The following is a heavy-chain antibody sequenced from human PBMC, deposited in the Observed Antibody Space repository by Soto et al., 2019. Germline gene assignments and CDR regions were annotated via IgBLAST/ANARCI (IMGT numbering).Heavy chain of an antibody. CDR2: VNPNSGKI. Sequence: QVQLAQAGAEVKKPGASVKVSCKASGYTFTNYDINWVRQATGQGPEYMGWVNPNSGKIGYVQKVQGRVTRTSNTSLGDAYMELSSLRFEDTAVYYCARGIPRYCGGATCYSGWFDPWGQGTLVTVSS. CDR3: ARGIPRYCGGATCYSGWFDP. J-gene: IGHJ5*02. V-gene: IGHV1-8*01. D-gene: IGHD2-15*01. CDR1: GYTFTNYD.